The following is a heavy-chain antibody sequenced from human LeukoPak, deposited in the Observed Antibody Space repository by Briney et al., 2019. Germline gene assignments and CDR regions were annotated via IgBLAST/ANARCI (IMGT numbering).Heavy chain of an antibody. J-gene: IGHJ5*02. D-gene: IGHD1-26*01. Sequence: SETLSLTCTVSGGSISSSSYYWGWIRQPPGKGLEWIGSIYHSGSTYYNPSLKSRVTISVDTSKNQFSLKLSSVTAADTAVYYCAREDSSLGYNWFDPWGQGTLVTVSS. CDR1: GGSISSSSYY. CDR2: IYHSGST. V-gene: IGHV4-39*07. CDR3: AREDSSLGYNWFDP.